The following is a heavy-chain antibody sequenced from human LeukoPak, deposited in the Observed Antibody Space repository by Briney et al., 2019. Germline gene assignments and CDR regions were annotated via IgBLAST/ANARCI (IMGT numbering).Heavy chain of an antibody. CDR3: AKARTTVTTTWFDP. Sequence: GGSLRLSCAASGFTFDDYAMHWVRQAPGNGLEWVSGISWNSGSIGYADSVKGRLTISRDNAKNSLYLQMNSLRAEDTALYYCAKARTTVTTTWFDPWGQGTLVTVSS. J-gene: IGHJ5*02. D-gene: IGHD4-17*01. CDR1: GFTFDDYA. V-gene: IGHV3-9*01. CDR2: ISWNSGSI.